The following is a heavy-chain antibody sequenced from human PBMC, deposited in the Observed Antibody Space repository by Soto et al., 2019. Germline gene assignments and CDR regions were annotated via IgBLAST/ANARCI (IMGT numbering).Heavy chain of an antibody. CDR3: ARDRVQMVDGLDV. D-gene: IGHD2-15*01. Sequence: QVQLGESGGGVVQPGRSLRLSCAASGFTFSNNGMHWVRQAPGKGLEWVAVIWYDGINKYYADSVKGLFIISRDNSKNTVYLQINSLRAEDTAVYYCARDRVQMVDGLDVWGQGTTVTVSS. V-gene: IGHV3-33*01. CDR1: GFTFSNNG. J-gene: IGHJ6*02. CDR2: IWYDGINK.